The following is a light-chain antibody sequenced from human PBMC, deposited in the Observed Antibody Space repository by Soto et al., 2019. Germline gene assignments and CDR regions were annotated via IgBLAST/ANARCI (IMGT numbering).Light chain of an antibody. CDR1: DSNIGSNP. CDR3: SSYTSSSTWV. Sequence: QSVLTQPPSASGTPGQRITISCSGGDSNIGSNPVFWYQQLPGTAPKLLISNTDQRPSGVPDRFSGAKSGNTASLTISGLQAEDEADYYCSSYTSSSTWVFGGGTKLTVL. J-gene: IGLJ3*02. V-gene: IGLV1-44*01. CDR2: NTD.